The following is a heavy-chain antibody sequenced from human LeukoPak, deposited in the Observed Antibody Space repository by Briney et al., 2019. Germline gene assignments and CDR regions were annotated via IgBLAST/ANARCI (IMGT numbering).Heavy chain of an antibody. V-gene: IGHV3-48*01. D-gene: IGHD1-26*01. J-gene: IGHJ6*03. Sequence: PGGSLRLSCAPSGFTFSNYNMNWVRQAPGKGLECVSYISSSSSSIYYADSVKGRFTTSRDKAKNSLYLQMNSLRAEDTAVYYCARDSDPRRVGYMDVWGKGTTVTVSS. CDR2: ISSSSSSI. CDR3: ARDSDPRRVGYMDV. CDR1: GFTFSNYN.